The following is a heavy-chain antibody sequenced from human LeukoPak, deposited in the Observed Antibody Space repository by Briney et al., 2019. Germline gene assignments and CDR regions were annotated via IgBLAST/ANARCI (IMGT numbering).Heavy chain of an antibody. Sequence: GASVKVSCKASGYSFTNYAMNWVRQAPGQGLEWMGWIHPSTGNPTYAQGFTGRFVFSLDTSVSTAYLQISSLKAEDTAVYYCARDVGSSWSQEDYWGQGTLVTVSS. J-gene: IGHJ4*02. CDR2: IHPSTGNP. CDR3: ARDVGSSWSQEDY. D-gene: IGHD6-13*01. V-gene: IGHV7-4-1*02. CDR1: GYSFTNYA.